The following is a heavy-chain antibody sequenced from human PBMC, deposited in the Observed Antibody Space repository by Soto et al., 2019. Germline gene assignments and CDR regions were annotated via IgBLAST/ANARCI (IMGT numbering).Heavy chain of an antibody. CDR3: TTTGYYDILTGYRPRDY. J-gene: IGHJ4*02. CDR2: IKSKTDGGTT. V-gene: IGHV3-15*07. CDR1: GFTFSNAW. Sequence: PGGSLRLSCAASGFTFSNAWMNWVRQAPGKGLEWVGRIKSKTDGGTTDYAAPVKGRFTISRDDSKNTLYLQMNSLKTEDTAVYYCTTTGYYDILTGYRPRDYWGQGTLVTVPQ. D-gene: IGHD3-9*01.